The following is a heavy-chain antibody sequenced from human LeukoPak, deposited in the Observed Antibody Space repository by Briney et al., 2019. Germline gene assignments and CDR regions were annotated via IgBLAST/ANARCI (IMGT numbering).Heavy chain of an antibody. J-gene: IGHJ6*03. Sequence: PSETLSLTCTVSGGSISSGGYYWSWIRQHPGKGLEWIGYIYYSGSTNYNPSLKSRVTISVDTSKNQFSLKLSSVTAADTAVYYCARAPEHYDFWSGYYTGIGPYYYMDVWGKGTTVTVSS. D-gene: IGHD3-3*01. CDR3: ARAPEHYDFWSGYYTGIGPYYYMDV. V-gene: IGHV4-31*03. CDR1: GGSISSGGYY. CDR2: IYYSGST.